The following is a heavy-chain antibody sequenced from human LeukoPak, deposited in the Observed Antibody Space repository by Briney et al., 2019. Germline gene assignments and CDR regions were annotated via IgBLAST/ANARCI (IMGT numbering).Heavy chain of an antibody. CDR1: KFTFSSYT. Sequence: PGRSLRLSCAASKFTFSSYTMHWVRQAPGKGLDWVAVISYDGRNKYYGDSVKGRFTISRDNSKNTLYLQMNSLRPEDTAIYYCARESRDTAMATDYWGQGTLVTVPS. J-gene: IGHJ4*02. D-gene: IGHD5-18*01. V-gene: IGHV3-30*04. CDR3: ARESRDTAMATDY. CDR2: ISYDGRNK.